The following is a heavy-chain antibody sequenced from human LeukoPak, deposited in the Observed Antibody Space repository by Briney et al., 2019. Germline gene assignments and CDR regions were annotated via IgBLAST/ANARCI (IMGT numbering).Heavy chain of an antibody. D-gene: IGHD3-3*01. CDR3: AREALRFLEWPNWFDP. CDR2: MNPNSGNT. CDR1: GYTFTSYD. V-gene: IGHV1-8*01. J-gene: IGHJ5*02. Sequence: ASVKVSCKASGYTFTSYDINWVRQATGQGLEWMGWMNPNSGNTGYAQKFQGRVTMTRNTSISTAYMELSSLRSEDTAVYYCAREALRFLEWPNWFDPWDQGTLVTVSS.